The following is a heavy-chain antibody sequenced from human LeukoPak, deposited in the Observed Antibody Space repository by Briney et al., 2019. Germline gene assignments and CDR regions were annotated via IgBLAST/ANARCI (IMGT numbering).Heavy chain of an antibody. CDR2: IYYSGST. V-gene: IGHV4-59*08. D-gene: IGHD6-19*01. J-gene: IGHJ4*02. CDR3: ARHVSSGWYPRYYFDY. Sequence: PSETLSLTCTVSGGSISSYYWSWIRQPPGKGLEWIGYIYYSGSTNYNPSLKSRVTISVDTSKNQFSLKLSSVTAADTAVYYCARHVSSGWYPRYYFDYWGQGTLVTVSS. CDR1: GGSISSYY.